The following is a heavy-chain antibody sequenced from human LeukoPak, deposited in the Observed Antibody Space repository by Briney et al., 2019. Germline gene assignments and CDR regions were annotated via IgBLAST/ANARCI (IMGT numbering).Heavy chain of an antibody. J-gene: IGHJ4*02. CDR1: GFTFSSYA. V-gene: IGHV3-23*01. CDR3: AKGTRGSGTSYNDDY. D-gene: IGHD3-10*01. CDR2: ISGSGAGT. Sequence: GGSLRLSCAASGFTFSSYAMSRVRQAPGKGLEWVSTISGSGAGTYYADSVKGRFTISRDNPKNTLYLQMNSLRAEDTAIYYCAKGTRGSGTSYNDDYWGQGTLVTVSS.